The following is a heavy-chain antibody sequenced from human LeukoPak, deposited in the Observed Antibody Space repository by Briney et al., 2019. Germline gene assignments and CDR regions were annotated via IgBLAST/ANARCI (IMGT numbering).Heavy chain of an antibody. J-gene: IGHJ4*02. CDR3: AGRNYDSSGSRFNS. Sequence: SETLSLTCAVYGGSFSGYYWRWIRQPPGKGLEWIGEINHSGSTNYNPSLKSRVTRSVDTSKNQFSLKLSSVTAADTAVYYCAGRNYDSSGSRFNSWGQETRVTVSS. D-gene: IGHD3-22*01. CDR2: INHSGST. V-gene: IGHV4-34*01. CDR1: GGSFSGYY.